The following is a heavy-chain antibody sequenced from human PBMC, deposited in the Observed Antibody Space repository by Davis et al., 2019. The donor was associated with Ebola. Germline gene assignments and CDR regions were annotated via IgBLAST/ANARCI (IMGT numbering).Heavy chain of an antibody. V-gene: IGHV3-7*03. CDR1: GFTFSSYS. CDR3: ARMDSSGYRGGFDY. CDR2: IKQDGSEK. J-gene: IGHJ4*02. D-gene: IGHD3-22*01. Sequence: PGGSLRLSCAASGFTFSSYSMNWVRQAPGKGLKWVANIKQDGSEKYYVDSVKGRFTISRDNAKNSLYLQMNSLRAEDTAVYYCARMDSSGYRGGFDYWGQGTLVTVSS.